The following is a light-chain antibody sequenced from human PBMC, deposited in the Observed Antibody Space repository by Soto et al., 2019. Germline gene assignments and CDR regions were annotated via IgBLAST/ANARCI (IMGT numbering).Light chain of an antibody. V-gene: IGKV3-15*01. CDR1: QSVSSN. CDR2: GAS. J-gene: IGKJ4*01. Sequence: EIVMTQSPATLSVSPWERATLSCMASQSVSSNLAWYQQKPGQAPRLLIYGASTRATGIPARFSGSGSGTEFILTISSLQSEDFAVYYCQQYHKWPLTFGGGTKVDTK. CDR3: QQYHKWPLT.